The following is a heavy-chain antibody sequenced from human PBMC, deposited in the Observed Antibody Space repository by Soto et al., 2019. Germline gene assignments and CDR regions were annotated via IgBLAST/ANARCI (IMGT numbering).Heavy chain of an antibody. J-gene: IGHJ4*02. Sequence: PGGSLKLSRAASGVTVNIEDIGWVRQAPGKGLEWVSIFFAGGDTYYADSVKGRFTISRDNPKNTLYLQMNSLRVEDTAVYFCARGDFDCWGQGTLVTVSS. CDR2: FFAGGDT. V-gene: IGHV3-53*01. CDR3: ARGDFDC. CDR1: GVTVNIED.